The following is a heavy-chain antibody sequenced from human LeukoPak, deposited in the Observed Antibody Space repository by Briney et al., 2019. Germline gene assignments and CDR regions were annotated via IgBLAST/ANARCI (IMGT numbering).Heavy chain of an antibody. CDR2: TYYRSKWYN. CDR1: GDSVSNNSAA. CDR3: ARDRFSSGSYRFYYYYYGMDV. Sequence: SQTLSLTCAISGDSVSNNSAAWNWIRQSPSRGLEWLGRTYYRSKWYNDYAVSVKSRITINPDTSKNQFSLQLNSVTPEDTAVYYCARDRFSSGSYRFYYYYYGMDVWGQGTTVTVSS. V-gene: IGHV6-1*01. D-gene: IGHD1-26*01. J-gene: IGHJ6*02.